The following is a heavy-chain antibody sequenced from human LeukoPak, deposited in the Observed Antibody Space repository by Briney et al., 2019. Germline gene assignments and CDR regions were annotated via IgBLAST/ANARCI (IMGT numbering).Heavy chain of an antibody. CDR1: GFTFSGYY. D-gene: IGHD6-13*01. CDR2: ISSSGSTI. J-gene: IGHJ3*02. CDR3: ARVSSSSWYDPDAFDI. Sequence: GGSLRLSCAASGFTFSGYYMSWIRQAPGKGLEWVSYISSSGSTIYYADSVKGRFTISKDNAKNSLYLQMNSLRAEDTAVYYCARVSSSSWYDPDAFDIWGQGTMVTVSS. V-gene: IGHV3-11*01.